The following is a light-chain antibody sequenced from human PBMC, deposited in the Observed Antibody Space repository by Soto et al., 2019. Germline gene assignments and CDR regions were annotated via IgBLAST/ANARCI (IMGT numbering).Light chain of an antibody. CDR1: QSVSSSY. V-gene: IGKV3-20*01. CDR2: GAS. J-gene: IGKJ4*01. Sequence: EIVLTQSPGTLSLSPGERATLACRARQSVSSSYLAWYQQKPGQAPRLLIYGASSRDTGIPDRFSGSVSGTDFTLTISILEPEDFAVYYCQQYGSSPLTFGGGTKVEIK. CDR3: QQYGSSPLT.